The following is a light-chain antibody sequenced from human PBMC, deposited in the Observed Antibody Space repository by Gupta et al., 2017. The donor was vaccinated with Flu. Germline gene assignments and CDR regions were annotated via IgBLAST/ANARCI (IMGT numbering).Light chain of an antibody. CDR3: QQYHSAPWT. Sequence: DIVMTQSPDSLAVSLGERATINCKSSQSVLYSSNNKNYLAWYQQKPGQPPKLLIYWASTRESGVPDRFSGSGSGTDFTLTITSLQAEDVTVYYCQQYHSAPWTFGQGTKEEIK. V-gene: IGKV4-1*01. CDR1: QSVLYSSNNKNY. CDR2: WAS. J-gene: IGKJ1*01.